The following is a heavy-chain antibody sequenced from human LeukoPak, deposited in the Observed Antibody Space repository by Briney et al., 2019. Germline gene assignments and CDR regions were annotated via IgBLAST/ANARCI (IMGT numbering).Heavy chain of an antibody. CDR2: ISDSGGST. Sequence: GGSLRLSCAASGFTFSSYAMTWVRQAPGKGLDWVSGISDSGGSTHYADSVKGRFTISRDNSKNTLYLQMNSLRAEDTAVYYCAKALAVAGSYYYYGMDVWGQGTTVTVSS. CDR1: GFTFSSYA. CDR3: AKALAVAGSYYYYGMDV. V-gene: IGHV3-23*01. J-gene: IGHJ6*02. D-gene: IGHD6-19*01.